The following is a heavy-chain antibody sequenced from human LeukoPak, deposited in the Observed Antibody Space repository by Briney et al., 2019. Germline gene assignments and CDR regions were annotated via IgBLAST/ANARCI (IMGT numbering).Heavy chain of an antibody. CDR3: ARGNAGTTDY. CDR1: GFTFSSYG. J-gene: IGHJ4*02. V-gene: IGHV3-33*03. D-gene: IGHD1-7*01. Sequence: GGSPRLSCAASGFTFSSYGMHWVRQAPGKGLEGVAIIWYDASNKWYGESVKGRFNISLDNSKKTLYLQINSLRAEDTAVYYCARGNAGTTDYWGQGTLVTVSS. CDR2: IWYDASNK.